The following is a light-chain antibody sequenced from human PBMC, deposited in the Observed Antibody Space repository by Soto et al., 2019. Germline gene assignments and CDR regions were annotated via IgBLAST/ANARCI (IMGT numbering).Light chain of an antibody. CDR3: AAWDDSLNGYV. Sequence: QPVLTQPPSASGTPGQRVTISCSGSSSNIGANTVSWYQHVPGTAPKLLIYVDSQRPSGVPDRFSGSKSGTSASLAISGLRSEDEADYYCAAWDDSLNGYVLGTGTKVTVL. CDR1: SSNIGANT. J-gene: IGLJ1*01. CDR2: VDS. V-gene: IGLV1-44*01.